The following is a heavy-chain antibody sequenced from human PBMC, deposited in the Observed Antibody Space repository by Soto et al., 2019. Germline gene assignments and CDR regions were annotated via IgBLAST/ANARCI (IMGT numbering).Heavy chain of an antibody. CDR3: ARGRGDYPLYYFYY. CDR2: ISSSSSTI. V-gene: IGHV3-48*01. D-gene: IGHD4-17*01. J-gene: IGHJ4*02. Sequence: EVQLVESGGGLVQPGGSLRLSCAASGFTFSSYSMNWVRQAPGKGLEWVSYISSSSSTIYYADSVKGRFTISRDNAKNSLYLQMNSLRAEDTAVYYCARGRGDYPLYYFYYWGQGTLVTVSS. CDR1: GFTFSSYS.